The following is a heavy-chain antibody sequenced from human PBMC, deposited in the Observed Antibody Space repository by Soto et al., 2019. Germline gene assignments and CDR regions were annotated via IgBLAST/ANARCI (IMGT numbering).Heavy chain of an antibody. CDR1: EITFSSYS. CDR2: ISSSSSYI. Sequence: EVQLVESGGGLVKPGGSLRLSCAASEITFSSYSMNWVRQAPGKGLEWVSSISSSSSYIYYADSVKGRFTISRDNAKNSLYLQMNSLRAEDTAVYYCARDGDYVWGSYRWSDAFYIWGQGTMVTVSS. D-gene: IGHD3-16*02. J-gene: IGHJ3*02. CDR3: ARDGDYVWGSYRWSDAFYI. V-gene: IGHV3-21*01.